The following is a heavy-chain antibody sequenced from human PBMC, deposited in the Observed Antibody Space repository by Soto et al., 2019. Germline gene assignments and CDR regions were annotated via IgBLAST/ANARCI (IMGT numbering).Heavy chain of an antibody. D-gene: IGHD6-19*01. CDR2: IYYSGST. Sequence: SETLSLTCTVSGGSISSYYWSWIRQPPGKGLEWIGYIYYSGSTNYNPSLKSRVTISVDTSKNQFSLKLSSVTAADTAVYYCARQSTVQWLVRSDWFDPWGQGTLVTVSS. CDR1: GGSISSYY. J-gene: IGHJ5*02. V-gene: IGHV4-59*08. CDR3: ARQSTVQWLVRSDWFDP.